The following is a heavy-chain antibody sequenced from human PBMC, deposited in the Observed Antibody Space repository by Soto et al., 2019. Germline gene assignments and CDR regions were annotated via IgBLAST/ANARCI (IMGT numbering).Heavy chain of an antibody. CDR1: GYIRSDVS. V-gene: IGHV1-24*01. D-gene: IGHD2-2*01. J-gene: IGHJ4*02. CDR2: LDAEDGET. CDR3: ATLPRTIERTPAAIWSFDS. Sequence: SVKVTCNVSGYIRSDVSIHWVRPAPVKGLEWMGGLDAEDGETIYAQKLQGRGTMTEDTSTDTAYMELSSLTSEDTAMYYCATLPRTIERTPAAIWSFDSWGQGTLVTVSS.